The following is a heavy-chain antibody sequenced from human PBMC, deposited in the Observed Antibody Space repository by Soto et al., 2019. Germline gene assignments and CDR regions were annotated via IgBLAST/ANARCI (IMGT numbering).Heavy chain of an antibody. D-gene: IGHD3-10*01. J-gene: IGHJ6*02. CDR1: GGTFSSYA. CDR2: IIPIFGTA. V-gene: IGHV1-69*13. CDR3: ARDRYYGSGRTYYYYGMDV. Sequence: SVKVSFKASGGTFSSYAISWVRQAPGQGLEWMGGIIPIFGTANYAQKFQGRVTITADESTSTAYMELSSLRSEDTAVYYCARDRYYGSGRTYYYYGMDVWG.